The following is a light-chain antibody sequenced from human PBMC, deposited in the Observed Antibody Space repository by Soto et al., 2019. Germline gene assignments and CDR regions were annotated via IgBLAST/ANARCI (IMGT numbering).Light chain of an antibody. V-gene: IGKV1-27*01. CDR1: RDITDS. J-gene: IGKJ1*01. CDR2: AAS. CDR3: QKYDSAPWT. Sequence: DIQMTQSPTSLSASVGDRVTITCRASRDITDSLAWYQQKPGQVPKLLISAASTLQSGVPSRFTASGSGTDFTLTITGLRPEDFATYYCQKYDSAPWTFGQGTKVEF.